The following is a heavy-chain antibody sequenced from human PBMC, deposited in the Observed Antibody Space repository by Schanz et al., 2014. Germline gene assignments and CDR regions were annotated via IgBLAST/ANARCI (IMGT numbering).Heavy chain of an antibody. J-gene: IGHJ4*02. CDR1: GFTFSSYA. V-gene: IGHV3-23*01. D-gene: IGHD5-18*01. CDR3: AKDAENTAMITDYFDY. CDR2: ISGSGGST. Sequence: EVQLLESGGGLVQPGGSLRLSCAASGFTFSSYAMSWVRQAPGKGLEWVSAISGSGGSTYYADSVKGRFTISRDNSKNTLYLQMNSVRAEDTAVYYCAKDAENTAMITDYFDYWGQGTLVTVSS.